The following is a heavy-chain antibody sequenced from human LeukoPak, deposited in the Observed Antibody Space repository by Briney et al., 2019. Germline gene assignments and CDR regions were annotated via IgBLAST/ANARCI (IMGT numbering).Heavy chain of an antibody. CDR2: IYHSGST. Sequence: PSETLSLTCAVSGGSISSGGYSWRWIRQPPGKGLEWIGYIYHSGSTYYNPSLKSRVTISVDRSKNQFSLKLSSVTAADTAVYYCARGMGYDSSGYYGYYFDYWGQGTLVTVSS. V-gene: IGHV4-30-2*01. CDR1: GGSISSGGYS. D-gene: IGHD3-22*01. J-gene: IGHJ4*02. CDR3: ARGMGYDSSGYYGYYFDY.